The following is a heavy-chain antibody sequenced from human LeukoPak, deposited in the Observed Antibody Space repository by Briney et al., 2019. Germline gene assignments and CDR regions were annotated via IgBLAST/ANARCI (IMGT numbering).Heavy chain of an antibody. CDR1: GYTFTSYG. J-gene: IGHJ5*02. V-gene: IGHV1-18*01. Sequence: GASVKVSCKASGYTFTSYGISWVRQAPGQGLEWMGWISAYNGNTNYAQKLQGRVTMTTDTSTSTAYMELRSLRSDDTAVYYCARVPLIPNCSGGSCYSYLFNPWGQGTLVTVSS. CDR2: ISAYNGNT. D-gene: IGHD2-15*01. CDR3: ARVPLIPNCSGGSCYSYLFNP.